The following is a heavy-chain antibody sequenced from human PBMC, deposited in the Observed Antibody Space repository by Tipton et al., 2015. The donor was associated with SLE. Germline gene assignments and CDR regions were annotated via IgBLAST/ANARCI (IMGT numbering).Heavy chain of an antibody. V-gene: IGHV3-7*04. J-gene: IGHJ6*02. D-gene: IGHD4-17*01. CDR1: GFTFGNSW. Sequence: SLRLSCAASGFTFGNSWMSWVRQAAGKGLEWVANIKHDGSEKYYVDSVKGRFTISRDNAKNSVYLQMNSPRAEDTAVYFCARVDYGDYNMYVWGQGTTVTASS. CDR2: IKHDGSEK. CDR3: ARVDYGDYNMYV.